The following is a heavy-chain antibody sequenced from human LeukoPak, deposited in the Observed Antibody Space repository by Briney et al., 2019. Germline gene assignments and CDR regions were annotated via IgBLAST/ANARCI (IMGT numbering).Heavy chain of an antibody. CDR3: ARDVGGSLDY. V-gene: IGHV3-7*01. CDR2: IKQDGIEK. CDR1: GFTFSDYW. Sequence: GGSLRLSCVASGFTFSDYWMAWVRQAPGKGPEWVANIKQDGIEKHYVDSVKGRFTISRDNAGNSLYLQMSGLRAEDTAVYYCARDVGGSLDYWGQGTLVTVSS. D-gene: IGHD2-15*01. J-gene: IGHJ4*02.